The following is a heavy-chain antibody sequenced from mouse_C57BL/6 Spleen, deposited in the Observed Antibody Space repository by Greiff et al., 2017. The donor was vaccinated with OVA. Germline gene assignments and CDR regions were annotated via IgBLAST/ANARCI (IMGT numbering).Heavy chain of an antibody. Sequence: QVQLQQPGAELVKPGASVKLSCKASGYTFTSYWMHWVKQRPGQGLEWIGMIHPNSGSTNYNEKFKSKATLTVDKSSSTAYMQLSSLTSEDSAVYYCARNYPEYYAMDYWGQGTTVTVSS. CDR3: ARNYPEYYAMDY. J-gene: IGHJ4*01. CDR2: IHPNSGST. D-gene: IGHD2-1*01. V-gene: IGHV1-64*01. CDR1: GYTFTSYW.